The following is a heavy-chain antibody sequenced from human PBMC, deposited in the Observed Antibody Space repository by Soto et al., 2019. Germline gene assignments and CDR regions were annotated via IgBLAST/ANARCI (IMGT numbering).Heavy chain of an antibody. CDR2: IKQDGSEI. D-gene: IGHD1-1*01. CDR1: TSTFSTYW. Sequence: EVQLVESGGGLVQPGGSLRLSCAASTSTFSTYWMSWVRQAPGKGLEWVANIKQDGSEIYYVDYVKGRCTISRDNVKNSLYLQMNSLKTEDTAVYYCATDYKGYWGQGTLVSVSS. CDR3: ATDYKGY. J-gene: IGHJ4*02. V-gene: IGHV3-7*01.